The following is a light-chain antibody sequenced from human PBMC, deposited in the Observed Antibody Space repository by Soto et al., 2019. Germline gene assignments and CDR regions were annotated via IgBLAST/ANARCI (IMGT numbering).Light chain of an antibody. J-gene: IGKJ2*01. CDR1: QSISNN. Sequence: IVMTQSPATLSVFPGERATLSCRASQSISNNLAWLQQKPGQAPRLLIYAASTRATGVPARFSGSGSGTDFTLTISSLQPEDFAVYYCHQYNNWPPMHTFGQGTKLESK. CDR3: HQYNNWPPMHT. CDR2: AAS. V-gene: IGKV3-15*01.